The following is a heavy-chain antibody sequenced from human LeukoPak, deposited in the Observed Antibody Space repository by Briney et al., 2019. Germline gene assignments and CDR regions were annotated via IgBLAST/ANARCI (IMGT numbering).Heavy chain of an antibody. Sequence: ASVKVSCKASGYTFTSYGISWVRQAPGQGLEWMGWSSAYNGNTNYAQKLQGRVTMTTDTSTSTAYMELRSLRSDDTAVYYCARDRVRYCSSTSCYSSFDYWGQGTLVTVSS. CDR3: ARDRVRYCSSTSCYSSFDY. J-gene: IGHJ4*02. V-gene: IGHV1-18*01. CDR1: GYTFTSYG. CDR2: SSAYNGNT. D-gene: IGHD2-2*02.